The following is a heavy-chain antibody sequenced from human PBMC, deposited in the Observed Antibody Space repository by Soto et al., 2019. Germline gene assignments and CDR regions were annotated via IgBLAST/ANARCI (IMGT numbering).Heavy chain of an antibody. CDR3: AKDTRYADYVRWFDS. Sequence: GGSLRLSCTASGFTFSSYAMTWVRQAPGRGLEGVSGITASGGRTFYADSVKGRFTISRDNSRSTLYLKMNSLRAEDTAGYYCAKDTRYADYVRWFDSWGQGTLVTVSS. CDR2: ITASGGRT. CDR1: GFTFSSYA. V-gene: IGHV3-23*01. J-gene: IGHJ5*01. D-gene: IGHD4-17*01.